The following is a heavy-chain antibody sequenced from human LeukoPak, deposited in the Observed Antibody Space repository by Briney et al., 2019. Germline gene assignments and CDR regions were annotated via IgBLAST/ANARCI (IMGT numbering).Heavy chain of an antibody. CDR3: ARKVLPDNWFDP. J-gene: IGHJ5*02. CDR1: GFTFSSYW. Sequence: TGGSLRLSCAASGFTFSSYWMHWVRQVPGKGLMWVSRTNSEGTSTRYADSVKGRCTISRDNAKNSLFLQMNSLRDEDTAVYYCARKVLPDNWFDPCGQGTLVTVSS. V-gene: IGHV3-74*01. CDR2: TNSEGTST. D-gene: IGHD2-8*02.